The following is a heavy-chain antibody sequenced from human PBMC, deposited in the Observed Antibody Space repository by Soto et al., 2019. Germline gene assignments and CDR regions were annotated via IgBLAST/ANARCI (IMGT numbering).Heavy chain of an antibody. J-gene: IGHJ6*02. Sequence: QVQLVQSGAEVKKPGSTVKVSCKASGGTFSSYAISWVRQAPGQELEWMGGIIPIFGTANYAQKFQGRVTITADESTSTAYMELSSLRSEDTAVYYCARPTNFWGGGLFYYGMDVWGQGTTVTVSS. CDR2: IIPIFGTA. CDR3: ARPTNFWGGGLFYYGMDV. D-gene: IGHD3-3*01. V-gene: IGHV1-69*01. CDR1: GGTFSSYA.